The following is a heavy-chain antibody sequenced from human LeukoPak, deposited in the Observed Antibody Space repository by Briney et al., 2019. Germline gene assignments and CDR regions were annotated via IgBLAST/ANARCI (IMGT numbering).Heavy chain of an antibody. Sequence: SETLSLTCAVSGGSVSSGGYSWSWIRQPPGKGLEWIGYIYHSGSTYYNPSLKSRVTISVDRSKNQFSLKLSSVTAADTAVYYCAREGRGGDYDYWGQGTLVTVSS. D-gene: IGHD4-17*01. CDR3: AREGRGGDYDY. J-gene: IGHJ4*02. CDR2: IYHSGST. V-gene: IGHV4-30-2*01. CDR1: GGSVSSGGYS.